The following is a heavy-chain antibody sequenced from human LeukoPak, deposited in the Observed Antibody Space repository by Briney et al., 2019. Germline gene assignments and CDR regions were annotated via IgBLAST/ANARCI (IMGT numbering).Heavy chain of an antibody. V-gene: IGHV3-53*01. CDR1: GFVVSSNY. CDR2: IHNDGST. CDR3: ASTRGWDGGREWAHYFDY. J-gene: IGHJ4*02. Sequence: GGSLRLSCAASGFVVSSNYMNWVRQAPGKGLEWVSFIHNDGSTFYADSVKGRFTISKDNSKNTLYLLMNSLRIEDTAVYYCASTRGWDGGREWAHYFDYWGQGTLVTVSS. D-gene: IGHD3-3*01.